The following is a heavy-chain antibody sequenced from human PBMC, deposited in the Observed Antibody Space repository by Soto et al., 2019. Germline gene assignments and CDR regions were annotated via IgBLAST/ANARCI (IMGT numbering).Heavy chain of an antibody. Sequence: GESLKISCKGSGYNFAGYWIAWVRQMPGKGLELMGIIYPSDSDTRYRPSFQGQVTVSADKSISSAYLQWSSLRASDTAMYYCARGGVSTRTFDYWGQGTPVTVSS. D-gene: IGHD3-3*01. CDR2: IYPSDSDT. CDR1: GYNFAGYW. CDR3: ARGGVSTRTFDY. J-gene: IGHJ4*02. V-gene: IGHV5-51*01.